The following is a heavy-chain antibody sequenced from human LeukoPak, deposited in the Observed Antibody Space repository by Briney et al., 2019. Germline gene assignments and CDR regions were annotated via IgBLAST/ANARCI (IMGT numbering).Heavy chain of an antibody. J-gene: IGHJ1*01. CDR3: AKGPVTTYCSSTSCSHGLAEYFQH. CDR2: ISGSGGST. Sequence: GGSLRLSCAASGFTFSSYAMSWVRQAPGKGLEWVSAISGSGGSTYYADSVKGRFTISRDNSKNTLYLQMNSLRAEDTAVYYCAKGPVTTYCSSTSCSHGLAEYFQHWGQGTLVTVSS. V-gene: IGHV3-23*01. CDR1: GFTFSSYA. D-gene: IGHD2-2*01.